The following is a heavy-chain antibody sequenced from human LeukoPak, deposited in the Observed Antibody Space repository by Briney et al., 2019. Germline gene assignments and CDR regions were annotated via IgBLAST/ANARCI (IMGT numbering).Heavy chain of an antibody. CDR1: GYTHTELS. Sequence: ASVKVSCKVSGYTHTELSMHWVRQAPGKGLEWMGGFDPEDGETIYAQKFQGRVTMTEDTSTDTAYMELSSLRSEDTAVYYCATEYSSGPKVRFDPWGQGTLVTVSS. CDR3: ATEYSSGPKVRFDP. CDR2: FDPEDGET. V-gene: IGHV1-24*01. J-gene: IGHJ5*02. D-gene: IGHD6-19*01.